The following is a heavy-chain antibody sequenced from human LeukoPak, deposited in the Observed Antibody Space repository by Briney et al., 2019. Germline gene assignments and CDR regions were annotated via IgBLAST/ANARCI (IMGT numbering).Heavy chain of an antibody. CDR1: GFSISNGYY. Sequence: PSETLSLTCVVSGFSISNGYYWVWIRQPPGRGLEWIGSLYHSDSAYYNTSLRSRVSMSVDMSKNQFSLTLSIVTAADTAVYYCARQHDSYYYYYIDVWGSGTTVTVSS. J-gene: IGHJ6*03. V-gene: IGHV4-38-2*01. CDR2: LYHSDSA. CDR3: ARQHDSYYYYYIDV.